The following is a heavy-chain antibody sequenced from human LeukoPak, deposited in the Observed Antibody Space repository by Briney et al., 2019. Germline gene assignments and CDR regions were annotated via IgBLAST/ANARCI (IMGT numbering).Heavy chain of an antibody. CDR3: AWDSSGYYLSAYRY. Sequence: TGGSLRLSCSASGFTFSSYAMSWVRQAPGKGLEWVSAISGSGGSTYYAYSVKGRFPISRDNSNNTLYLQLNTLRAEDTVVDYCAWDSSGYYLSAYRYWGQGTLVTVSS. V-gene: IGHV3-23*01. CDR1: GFTFSSYA. J-gene: IGHJ4*02. D-gene: IGHD3-22*01. CDR2: ISGSGGST.